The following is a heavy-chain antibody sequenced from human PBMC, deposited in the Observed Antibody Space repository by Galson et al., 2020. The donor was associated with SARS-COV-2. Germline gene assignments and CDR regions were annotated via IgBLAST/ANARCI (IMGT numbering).Heavy chain of an antibody. D-gene: IGHD1-26*01. CDR3: ARRGTYPSFDDY. J-gene: IGHJ4*02. V-gene: IGHV1-18*01. CDR2: ISSYNGNT. CDR1: GYTFTNYG. Sequence: GESLKISCKASGYTFTNYGISWVRQAPGQGLDWMGWISSYNGNTNYAQKFQGRVTMTTDTSTSTAYMELRSLRSDDTAVYYCARRGTYPSFDDYWGQGTLVTVSS.